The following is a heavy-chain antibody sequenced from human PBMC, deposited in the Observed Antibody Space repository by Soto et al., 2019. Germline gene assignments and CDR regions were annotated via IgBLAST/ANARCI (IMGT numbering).Heavy chain of an antibody. CDR2: ISYDGSNK. CDR3: AKGGISGYDFGEGYFDY. D-gene: IGHD5-12*01. CDR1: GFTFSSYG. Sequence: GGSLRLSCAASGFTFSSYGMHWVRQAPGKGLEWVAVISYDGSNKYYADSVKGRFTISRDNSKNTLYLQMNSLRAEDTAVYYCAKGGISGYDFGEGYFDYWGQGTLVTVSS. J-gene: IGHJ4*02. V-gene: IGHV3-30*18.